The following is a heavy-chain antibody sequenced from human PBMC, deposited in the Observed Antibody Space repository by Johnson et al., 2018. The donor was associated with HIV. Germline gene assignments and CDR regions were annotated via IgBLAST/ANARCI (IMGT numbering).Heavy chain of an antibody. CDR1: GFTFGDYA. J-gene: IGHJ3*02. D-gene: IGHD1-1*01. CDR2: IRSKAYGGTT. V-gene: IGHV3-49*04. Sequence: VQLVESGGGLVQPGRSLRLSCTASGFTFGDYAMSWVRQAPGKGLEWVGFIRSKAYGGTTEYAASVKGRFTISRDDSKSIAYLQMNSLKTEDTAVYYCTRDVKQGRRPDAFDIWGQGTMVTVSS. CDR3: TRDVKQGRRPDAFDI.